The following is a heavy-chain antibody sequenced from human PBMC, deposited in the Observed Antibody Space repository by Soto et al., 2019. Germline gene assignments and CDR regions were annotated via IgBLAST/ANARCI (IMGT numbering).Heavy chain of an antibody. Sequence: SQTLSLPCAVYAGSFSGYYWSWIRQPPGTGLEWIGEINHSGSTNYNPSLTSRVTISVDTSKNQFSLKLSSVTAADTAVYYCARDVHSEYFDWSPAVYYYGMDVWGQGTTVT. V-gene: IGHV4-34*01. J-gene: IGHJ6*02. CDR3: ARDVHSEYFDWSPAVYYYGMDV. D-gene: IGHD3-9*01. CDR2: INHSGST. CDR1: AGSFSGYY.